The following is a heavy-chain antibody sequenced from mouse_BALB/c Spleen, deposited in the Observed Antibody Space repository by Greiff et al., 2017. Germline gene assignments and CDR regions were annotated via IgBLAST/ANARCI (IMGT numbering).Heavy chain of an antibody. J-gene: IGHJ2*01. D-gene: IGHD2-1*01. Sequence: EVHLVESGGGLVQPGGSRKLSCAASGFTFSSFGMHWVRQAPEKGLEWVAYISSGSSTIYYADTVKGRFTISRDNPKNTLFLQMTSLRSEDTAMYYCARGAYGNYYFDYWGQGTTLTVSS. CDR2: ISSGSSTI. CDR3: ARGAYGNYYFDY. V-gene: IGHV5-17*02. CDR1: GFTFSSFG.